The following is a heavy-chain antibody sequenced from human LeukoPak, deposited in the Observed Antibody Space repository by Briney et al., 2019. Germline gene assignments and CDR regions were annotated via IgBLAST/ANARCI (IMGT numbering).Heavy chain of an antibody. J-gene: IGHJ4*02. CDR1: GFTFSNYA. D-gene: IGHD6-19*01. V-gene: IGHV3-23*01. Sequence: PGGSLRLSCAGSGFTFSNYAMSWVRQAPGKGLEWVSAVSGSGGDTYYADSVKGRFTISRDNSKNTLYLQMNSLRAEDTAVYYCAKEAVAGSWYYWGQGTLVTVSS. CDR3: AKEAVAGSWYY. CDR2: VSGSGGDT.